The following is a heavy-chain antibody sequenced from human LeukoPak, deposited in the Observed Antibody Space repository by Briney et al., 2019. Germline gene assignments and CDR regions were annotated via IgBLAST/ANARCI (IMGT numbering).Heavy chain of an antibody. CDR2: ISYDGSNK. D-gene: IGHD2-2*01. CDR3: ARSGLPTDVVVPGAMLYYYYGMDV. Sequence: PGGSLRLSCAASGFTFSSYAMHWVRQAPGKGLEWVAVISYDGSNKYYADSVKGRFTISRDNSKNTLYLQMNSLRAEDTAVYYCARSGLPTDVVVPGAMLYYYYGMDVWGKGTTVTVSP. V-gene: IGHV3-30*04. CDR1: GFTFSSYA. J-gene: IGHJ6*04.